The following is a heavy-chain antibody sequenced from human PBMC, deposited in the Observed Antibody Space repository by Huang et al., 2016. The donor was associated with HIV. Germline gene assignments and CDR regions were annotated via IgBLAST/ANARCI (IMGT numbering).Heavy chain of an antibody. CDR2: IESDGSRT. CDR3: VRAREKGYDFWSGYRY. D-gene: IGHD3-3*01. V-gene: IGHV3-74*02. J-gene: IGHJ4*01. Sequence: EVELAESGGGSVRPGQSLRLSCVGSGFIFSDYWMHWVRQIPGKGLMWVGSIESDGSRTSCAYSVKGRFTIYRDNARNTVYLQMSSLRVDDTAVYYCVRAREKGYDFWSGYRYWGQGAQVTVSS. CDR1: GFIFSDYW.